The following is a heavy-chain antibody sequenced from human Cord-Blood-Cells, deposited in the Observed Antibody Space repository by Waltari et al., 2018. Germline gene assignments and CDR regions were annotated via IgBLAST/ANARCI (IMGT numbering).Heavy chain of an antibody. CDR3: ACDIVVVPAAIRYNWFDP. V-gene: IGHV4-34*01. D-gene: IGHD2-2*02. J-gene: IGHJ5*02. CDR1: GGSFSGYY. CDR2: INHSGST. Sequence: QVQLQQWGAGLLKPSETLSLTCAVYGGSFSGYYWSWIRQPPGKGLEWIGEINHSGSTNYTPSLKSLVTISVDTSENQFSLKLSSVTAADTAVYYCACDIVVVPAAIRYNWFDPWGQGTLVTVSS.